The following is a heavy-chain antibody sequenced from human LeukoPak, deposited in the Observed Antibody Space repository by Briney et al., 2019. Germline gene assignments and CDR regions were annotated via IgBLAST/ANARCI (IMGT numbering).Heavy chain of an antibody. V-gene: IGHV4-59*08. J-gene: IGHJ4*02. D-gene: IGHD3/OR15-3a*01. CDR3: ARRAGTGGRDYFDY. Sequence: PSETLSLTCTVSGGSISSYYWSWIRQPPGEGLEWIGYVYYSGSTNYNPSLKSRVTISVETSKNQFSVSLSSVTAADTAVYYCARRAGTGGRDYFDYWGQGTLVTVSS. CDR1: GGSISSYY. CDR2: VYYSGST.